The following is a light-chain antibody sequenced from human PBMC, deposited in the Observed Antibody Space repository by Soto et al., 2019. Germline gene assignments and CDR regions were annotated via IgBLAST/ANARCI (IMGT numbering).Light chain of an antibody. V-gene: IGKV3-11*01. CDR2: DAS. CDR3: QQRSNWPPT. CDR1: QSVSSY. Sequence: EIVLTQSAATLSLSPGERATLSCRARQSVSSYLAWYQQKPGQAPRLLIYDASNRATGIPARFSGSGSGTDFTLTISSQEPEEFAVYYCQQRSNWPPTFGQGTRLEIK. J-gene: IGKJ5*01.